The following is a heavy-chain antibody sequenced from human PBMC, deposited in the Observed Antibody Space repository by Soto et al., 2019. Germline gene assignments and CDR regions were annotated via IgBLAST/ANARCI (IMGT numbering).Heavy chain of an antibody. CDR2: LWYDGSNK. J-gene: IGHJ5*01. CDR1: GFTFSSYG. Sequence: GGSLRLSCAASGFTFSSYGMHWVRQAPGKGLEWVAVLWYDGSNKYYADSVKGRFTISRDNSKNTLYLQMNSLRAEDTAVDYWASSCDYSFDSWGQGTLVTVSS. D-gene: IGHD4-4*01. V-gene: IGHV3-33*01. CDR3: ASSCDYSFDS.